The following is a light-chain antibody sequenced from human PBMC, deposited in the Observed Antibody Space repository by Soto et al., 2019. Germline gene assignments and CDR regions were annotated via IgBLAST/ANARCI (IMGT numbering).Light chain of an antibody. CDR3: HQYYSTPT. V-gene: IGKV4-1*01. J-gene: IGKJ1*01. CDR2: WAS. Sequence: DIVMTQSPDSLAVSLGDRATINCKSSQSVLFSSNNKNYLAWYQQKPGQPPKLLIYWASARESGVPDRFSGSGSGTDFTLTISNLQAEDVAVYYCHQYYSTPTFGQGTKVEIK. CDR1: QSVLFSSNNKNY.